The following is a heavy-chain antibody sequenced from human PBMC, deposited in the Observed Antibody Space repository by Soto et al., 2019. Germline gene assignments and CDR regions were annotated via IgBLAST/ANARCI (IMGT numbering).Heavy chain of an antibody. J-gene: IGHJ4*01. Sequence: QITLKESGPTLVKPTQTLTLTCTFSGFSLSVSGVAVAWIRQPPGKALEWLALIYWDDDKRYSPSLKSRLTITKDNSKNQVVLTMTNMVPVDTATYFCAHRGSQPHPFDFWGHGTLVTVSS. CDR2: IYWDDDK. CDR3: AHRGSQPHPFDF. CDR1: GFSLSVSGVA. V-gene: IGHV2-5*02. D-gene: IGHD6-6*01.